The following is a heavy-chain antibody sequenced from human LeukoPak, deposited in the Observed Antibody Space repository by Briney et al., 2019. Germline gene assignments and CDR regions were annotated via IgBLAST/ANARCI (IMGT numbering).Heavy chain of an antibody. J-gene: IGHJ4*02. CDR3: AREPFADYDSSGNLPSPFDY. CDR2: INPSSGGT. V-gene: IGHV1-2*02. Sequence: ASVKVSCKASGYTFTGYYMHWVRQAPGQGLEWMGWINPSSGGTNYAQKFQGRVTMTRDMSTSTVYMELSSVRSEDTAVYYCAREPFADYDSSGNLPSPFDYWGQGTLVTVSS. D-gene: IGHD3-22*01. CDR1: GYTFTGYY.